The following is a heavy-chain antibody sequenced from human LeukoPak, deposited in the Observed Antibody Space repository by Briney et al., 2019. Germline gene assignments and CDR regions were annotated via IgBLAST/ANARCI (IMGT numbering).Heavy chain of an antibody. CDR3: AREGGWYNWFDP. D-gene: IGHD6-19*01. CDR1: GGSISSYY. Sequence: SETLSLTCTVSGGSISSYYWSWIRHPPGKGLEWIGYIYYSGSTNYNPSLKSRVTISVDTSKNQFSLKLSSVTAADTAVYYCAREGGWYNWFDPWGQGTLVTVSS. J-gene: IGHJ5*02. CDR2: IYYSGST. V-gene: IGHV4-59*01.